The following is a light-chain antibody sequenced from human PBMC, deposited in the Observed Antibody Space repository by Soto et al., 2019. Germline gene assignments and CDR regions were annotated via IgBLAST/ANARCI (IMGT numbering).Light chain of an antibody. CDR3: QQYNNWSYT. Sequence: EIVMTQSPATLSVSPGERVTLSCRASQSVSSNLAWYQHKSGQAPRLLIYGASGRATDVPARFSGSGSGTEFTLTISSLQSEYFAVYHCQQYNNWSYTFGQGTKLEIK. J-gene: IGKJ2*01. CDR2: GAS. CDR1: QSVSSN. V-gene: IGKV3-15*01.